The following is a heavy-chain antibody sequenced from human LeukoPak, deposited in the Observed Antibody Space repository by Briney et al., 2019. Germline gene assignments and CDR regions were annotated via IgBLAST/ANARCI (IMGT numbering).Heavy chain of an antibody. V-gene: IGHV3-53*01. CDR2: IYSGGST. CDR3: ARTDSGYDLYYYYYIDV. Sequence: GGSLRLSCAASGFTVSSNYMSWVRQAPGKGLEWVSVIYSGGSTYYADSVKGRFTISRDNSKNTLYLQMNSLRAEDTAVYYCARTDSGYDLYYYYYIDVWGKGTTVTVSS. D-gene: IGHD5-12*01. J-gene: IGHJ6*03. CDR1: GFTVSSNY.